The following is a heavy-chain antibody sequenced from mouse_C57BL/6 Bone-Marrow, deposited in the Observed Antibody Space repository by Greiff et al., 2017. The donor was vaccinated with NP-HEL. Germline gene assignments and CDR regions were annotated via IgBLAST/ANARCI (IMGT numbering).Heavy chain of an antibody. D-gene: IGHD1-1*01. J-gene: IGHJ3*01. CDR3: ASQDLYAWFAY. CDR1: GYTFTSYW. CDR2: IYPSDSET. Sequence: QVQLQQPGAELVRPGSSVKLSCKASGYTFTSYWMDWVKQRPGQGLEWIGNIYPSDSETHCNQKFKDQATLTVDKSSSTAYMQLSSLSSDDSAVYYFASQDLYAWFAYWGQGTLVTVSA. V-gene: IGHV1-61*01.